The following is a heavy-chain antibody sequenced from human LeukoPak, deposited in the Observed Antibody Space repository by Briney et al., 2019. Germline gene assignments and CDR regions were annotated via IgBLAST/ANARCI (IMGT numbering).Heavy chain of an antibody. CDR1: GGTFSSYA. CDR2: IIPIFGTA. V-gene: IGHV1-69*06. D-gene: IGHD3-10*01. J-gene: IGHJ5*02. CDR3: ARSEYYYGSGSKRHKGGWFDP. Sequence: SVKVSCKASGGTFSSYAISWVRQAPGQGLEWMGGIIPIFGTANYAQKFQGRVTITADKSTSTAYMELSSLRSEDTAVYYCARSEYYYGSGSKRHKGGWFDPWGQGTLVTVSS.